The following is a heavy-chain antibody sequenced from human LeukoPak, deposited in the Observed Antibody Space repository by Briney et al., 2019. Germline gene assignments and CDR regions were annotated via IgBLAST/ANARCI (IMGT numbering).Heavy chain of an antibody. V-gene: IGHV1-2*02. J-gene: IGHJ3*02. Sequence: ASVKVSCKASGYTFTGYYMHWVRQAPGQGLEWMGWISPNSGGTNYAQKFQGRVTMTRDTSISTAYMELSRLRSDDTAVYYCARVRRLWSAFDIWGQGTMVTVSS. CDR3: ARVRRLWSAFDI. CDR2: ISPNSGGT. D-gene: IGHD3-3*01. CDR1: GYTFTGYY.